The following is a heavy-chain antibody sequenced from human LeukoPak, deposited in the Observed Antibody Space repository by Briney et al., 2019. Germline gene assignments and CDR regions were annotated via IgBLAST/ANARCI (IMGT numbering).Heavy chain of an antibody. CDR3: VRGCSSSNCYPFDY. Sequence: GGSLRLSCAVSGLSFDNYWMHWFCQAPGKGLMWVSRINYDGSTNYADSVKGRFTISRDNARNTVYMQMNSLRAEDTAVYYCVRGCSSSNCYPFDYWGQGTLVTVSS. D-gene: IGHD2-2*01. V-gene: IGHV3-74*01. CDR1: GLSFDNYW. CDR2: INYDGST. J-gene: IGHJ4*02.